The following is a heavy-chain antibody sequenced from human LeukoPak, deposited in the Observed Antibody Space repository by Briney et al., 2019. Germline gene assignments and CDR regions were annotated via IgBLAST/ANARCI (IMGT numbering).Heavy chain of an antibody. J-gene: IGHJ3*02. V-gene: IGHV3-48*04. CDR2: ISSGSGTI. Sequence: GGSLRLSCAAAGFSSSGYSMNWVRQAPGERLGRGSYISSGSGTIYYADSLKGRFTVSRDNAKTSRYLQMNSRRAEDTDVYYCASGRHDGDYLINAFDIWGQGTMVTVSS. D-gene: IGHD4-17*01. CDR3: ASGRHDGDYLINAFDI. CDR1: GFSSSGYS.